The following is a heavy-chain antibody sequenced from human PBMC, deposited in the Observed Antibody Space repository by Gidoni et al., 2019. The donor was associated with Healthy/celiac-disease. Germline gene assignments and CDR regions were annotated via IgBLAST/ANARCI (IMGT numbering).Heavy chain of an antibody. CDR3: ARGIKVADWWFDP. D-gene: IGHD3-9*01. CDR1: GGTFSSYT. V-gene: IGHV1-69*02. CDR2: IIPILGIA. J-gene: IGHJ5*02. Sequence: QVQLVHSGAEVKKPGSSVKVSCKASGGTFSSYTISWVRQAPGQGFEWMGRIIPILGIANYAQKFQGRVTITADKSTSTAYMELSSLRSEDTAVYYCARGIKVADWWFDPWGQGTLVTVSS.